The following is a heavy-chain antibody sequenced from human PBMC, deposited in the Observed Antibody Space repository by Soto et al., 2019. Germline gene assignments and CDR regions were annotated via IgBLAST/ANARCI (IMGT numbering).Heavy chain of an antibody. CDR2: IACCCDNP. D-gene: IGHD3-3*01. Sequence: PGGSLRLSCAASGFTFRSYAMNWVRQTPGKGLEWVSTIACCCDNPYCPDSLKGRFTISRDKSKNTLYLQMNRLRAEDTAVDCCARGSGPLDYWGQGTLGTVSS. V-gene: IGHV3-23*01. CDR1: GFTFRSYA. J-gene: IGHJ4*02. CDR3: ARGSGPLDY.